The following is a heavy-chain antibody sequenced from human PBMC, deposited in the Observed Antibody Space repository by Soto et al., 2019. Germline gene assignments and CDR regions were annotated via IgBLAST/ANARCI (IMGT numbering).Heavy chain of an antibody. CDR2: INHSGST. CDR1: GGSFSGYY. J-gene: IGHJ4*02. D-gene: IGHD2-2*01. Sequence: SETLSLTCAVYGGSFSGYYWSWIRQPPGKGLEWIGEINHSGSTNYNPSLKSRVTISVDTSKNQFSLKLSSVTAADTAVYYCARGNCSSTSCLYYFDYWGQGTLVTVSS. V-gene: IGHV4-34*01. CDR3: ARGNCSSTSCLYYFDY.